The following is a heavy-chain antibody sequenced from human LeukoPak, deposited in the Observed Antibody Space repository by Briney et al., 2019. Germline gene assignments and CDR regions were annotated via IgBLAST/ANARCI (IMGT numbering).Heavy chain of an antibody. CDR2: ISYDGSNK. V-gene: IGHV3-30*03. CDR3: ARVGVLRYFDWLPRYYYYGMDV. CDR1: GFTFSNYD. J-gene: IGHJ6*02. D-gene: IGHD3-9*01. Sequence: GRPLRLSCAVSGFTFSNYDMHWVRQAPGKGLEWVAVISYDGSNKYYADSVKGRFTISRDNAKNSLYLQMNSLRAEDTAVYYCARVGVLRYFDWLPRYYYYGMDVWGQGTTVTVSS.